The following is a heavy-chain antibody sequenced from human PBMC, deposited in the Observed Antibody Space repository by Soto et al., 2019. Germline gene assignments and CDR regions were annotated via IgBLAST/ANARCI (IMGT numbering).Heavy chain of an antibody. D-gene: IGHD2-2*03. V-gene: IGHV3-23*01. CDR2: IRGSGGST. CDR3: AKGRSYMDIVTVPAARSSPDY. Sequence: EVQLLESGGGLVQPGGSLRPSCAASGLTFTSYAMTGVLQAQGRGLDGVSAIRGSGGSTFYPDSMKGRFPISRDNSKNTLYLQMNNLRAEDTAVYYCAKGRSYMDIVTVPAARSSPDYWGQGTLVTVSS. J-gene: IGHJ4*02. CDR1: GLTFTSYA.